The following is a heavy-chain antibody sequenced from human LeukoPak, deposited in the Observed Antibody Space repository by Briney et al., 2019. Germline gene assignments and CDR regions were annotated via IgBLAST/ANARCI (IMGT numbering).Heavy chain of an antibody. J-gene: IGHJ4*02. CDR1: GGSFSGYY. CDR2: INHSGST. V-gene: IGHV4-34*01. Sequence: SETLSLTCAVYGGSFSGYYWSWIRQPPGKGLEWIGEINHSGSTNYNPSLKSRVTISVDTSKNQFSLKLSSVTAADTSVYYCARVPGYSSGWYNAYWGQGTLVTVSS. D-gene: IGHD6-19*01. CDR3: ARVPGYSSGWYNAY.